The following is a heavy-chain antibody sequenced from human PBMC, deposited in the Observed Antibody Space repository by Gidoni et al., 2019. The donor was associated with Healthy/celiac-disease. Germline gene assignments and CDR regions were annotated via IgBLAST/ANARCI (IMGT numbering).Heavy chain of an antibody. CDR2: IRSKANSYAT. CDR3: TRRWGTGGIYYFDY. Sequence: EVQLVESGGGLVQPGGSLKLSCAASGFTFSGSAMHWCRQASGKGLEWVGRIRSKANSYATAYAASVKGRFTISRDDSKNTAYLQMNSLKTEDTAVYYCTRRWGTGGIYYFDYWGQGTLVTVSS. V-gene: IGHV3-73*02. CDR1: GFTFSGSA. J-gene: IGHJ4*02. D-gene: IGHD3-16*01.